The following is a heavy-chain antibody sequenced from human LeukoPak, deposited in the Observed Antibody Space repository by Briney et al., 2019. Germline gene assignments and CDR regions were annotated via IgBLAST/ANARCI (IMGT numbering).Heavy chain of an antibody. Sequence: SETLSLTCTVSGDSISNYYWSWIRQPPGKGLEWIGYIYYSGITNYNPSLNSRVTISVDTSKNQFSLMLNSVTAADTAVYYCARGFGYGSGRYHWFDSWGQGTLVTVSS. J-gene: IGHJ5*01. D-gene: IGHD3-10*01. CDR1: GDSISNYY. CDR3: ARGFGYGSGRYHWFDS. V-gene: IGHV4-59*08. CDR2: IYYSGIT.